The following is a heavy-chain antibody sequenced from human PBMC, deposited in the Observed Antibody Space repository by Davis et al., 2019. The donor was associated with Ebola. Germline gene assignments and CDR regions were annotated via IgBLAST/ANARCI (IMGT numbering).Heavy chain of an antibody. J-gene: IGHJ4*02. CDR1: GYTFTGYY. Sequence: ASVKVSCKASGYTFTGYYMHWVRQAPGQGLEWMGWISAYNGNTNYAQKLQGRVTMTTDTSTSTAYMELSSLRSEDTAVYYCARDGPYFDYWGQGTLVTVSS. CDR3: ARDGPYFDY. V-gene: IGHV1-18*04. CDR2: ISAYNGNT.